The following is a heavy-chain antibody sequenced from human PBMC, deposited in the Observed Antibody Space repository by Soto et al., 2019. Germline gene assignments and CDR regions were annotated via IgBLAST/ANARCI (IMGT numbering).Heavy chain of an antibody. J-gene: IGHJ5*02. CDR2: IIPIFGTA. CDR1: GGTFSSYA. D-gene: IGHD4-17*01. V-gene: IGHV1-69*13. Sequence: GASVKISCKASGGTFSSYAISWVRQAPGQGLEWMGGIIPIFGTANYAKKFQGRVTITADESTSTAYMELSSLRSEDTAVYYCASRGGTTVTTPPHNWFDPWGQGTLVTVSS. CDR3: ASRGGTTVTTPPHNWFDP.